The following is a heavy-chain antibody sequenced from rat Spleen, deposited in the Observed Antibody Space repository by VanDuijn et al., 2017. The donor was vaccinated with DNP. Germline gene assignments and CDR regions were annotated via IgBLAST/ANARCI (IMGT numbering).Heavy chain of an antibody. CDR2: ISYSGRT. V-gene: IGHV3-1*01. CDR1: GYSITSNY. D-gene: IGHD1-7*01. Sequence: EVQLQESGSGLVKPSQSLSLTCSVTGYSITSNYWGWIRQFPGNKMEYIGHISYSGRTDYNPSLKSRLSITRDTSKNHFFLHLNSVTTEDTATYYCARWTRYFDYWGQGVMVTVSS. J-gene: IGHJ2*01. CDR3: ARWTRYFDY.